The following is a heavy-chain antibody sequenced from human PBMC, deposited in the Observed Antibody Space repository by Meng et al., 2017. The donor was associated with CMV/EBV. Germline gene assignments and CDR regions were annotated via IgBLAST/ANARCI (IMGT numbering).Heavy chain of an antibody. J-gene: IGHJ4*02. V-gene: IGHV1-18*01. CDR2: ISAYNGNT. CDR3: ARDLWKYYDFWSGYRYLDY. Sequence: GESLKISCKASGYTFTSYGISWVRQAPGQGLEWMGWISAYNGNTNYAQKLQGRVTMTTDTSTSTAYMELRSLRSDDTAVYYCARDLWKYYDFWSGYRYLDYWGQGTLVTVSS. D-gene: IGHD3-3*01. CDR1: GYTFTSYG.